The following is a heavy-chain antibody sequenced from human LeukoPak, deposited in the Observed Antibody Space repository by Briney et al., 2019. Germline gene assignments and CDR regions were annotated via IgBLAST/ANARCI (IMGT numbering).Heavy chain of an antibody. D-gene: IGHD3-9*01. V-gene: IGHV4-59*01. Sequence: SETLSLTCTVSGGSISSYYWSWIRQPPGKGLEWIGYIYYSGSTNYNPSLKSRVTMSVDTSKNQFSLKLSSVTAADTAVYYCASSHYDILTGYLNWFDPWGQGTLVTVSS. J-gene: IGHJ5*02. CDR2: IYYSGST. CDR3: ASSHYDILTGYLNWFDP. CDR1: GGSISSYY.